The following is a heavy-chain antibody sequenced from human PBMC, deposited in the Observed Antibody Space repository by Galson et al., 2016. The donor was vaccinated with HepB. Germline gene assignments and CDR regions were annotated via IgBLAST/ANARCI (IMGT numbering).Heavy chain of an antibody. CDR1: GFTFSRYG. Sequence: SLRLSCAASGFTFSRYGMHWVRQGPGKGLEWVAVIWYDGSKKDYADSVKGRFTISRDNSKNTLYLQMNSLRVEDTAVYYCAAYCGGDCYPNPWGQGTLVTVSS. V-gene: IGHV3-33*01. CDR2: IWYDGSKK. D-gene: IGHD2-21*02. CDR3: AAYCGGDCYPNP. J-gene: IGHJ5*02.